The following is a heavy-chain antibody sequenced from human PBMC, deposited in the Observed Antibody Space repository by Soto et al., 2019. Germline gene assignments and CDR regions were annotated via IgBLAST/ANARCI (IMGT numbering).Heavy chain of an antibody. CDR3: ARAPNSGTFDY. D-gene: IGHD1-26*01. Sequence: GGSLRLSCAAAGFTFSSYWMSWVRQAPGKGLEWVANIKQDGSEKYYVDSVKGRFTISRDNAKNSLYLQMNSLRAEDTAVYYCARAPNSGTFDYWGQGTLVTVSS. J-gene: IGHJ4*02. CDR1: GFTFSSYW. CDR2: IKQDGSEK. V-gene: IGHV3-7*05.